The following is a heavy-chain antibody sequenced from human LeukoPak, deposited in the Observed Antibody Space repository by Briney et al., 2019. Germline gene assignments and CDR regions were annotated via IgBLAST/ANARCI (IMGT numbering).Heavy chain of an antibody. CDR2: VSFDEGQK. D-gene: IGHD6-13*01. V-gene: IGHV3-30*03. Sequence: GGSLRLSCAASGFTFSNYGMHWVRQAPGKGLEWVAVVSFDEGQKYYADSVKGRFSISRDNSNNTLFLQMNSLRADDTAVYYCASDGAGTYYWGQGTLVTVSS. CDR3: ASDGAGTYY. J-gene: IGHJ4*02. CDR1: GFTFSNYG.